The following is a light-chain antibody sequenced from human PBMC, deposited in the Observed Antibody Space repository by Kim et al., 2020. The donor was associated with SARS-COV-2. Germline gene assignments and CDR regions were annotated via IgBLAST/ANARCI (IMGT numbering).Light chain of an antibody. CDR1: GGSIARKY. J-gene: IGLJ3*02. Sequence: KTVTISCTGTGGSIARKYVQWYRQRPGSAPTPVMYENNQRPSGVPDRFSGSSDSSSNSASLTISGLKTEDEADYYCQSYDSSNRWVFGGGTKLTVL. V-gene: IGLV6-57*02. CDR2: ENN. CDR3: QSYDSSNRWV.